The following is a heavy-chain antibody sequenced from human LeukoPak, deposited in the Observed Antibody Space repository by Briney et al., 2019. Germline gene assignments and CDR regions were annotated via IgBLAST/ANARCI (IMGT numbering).Heavy chain of an antibody. CDR3: ARRTRGRNWFDP. J-gene: IGHJ5*02. CDR1: GGSFSGYY. V-gene: IGHV4-34*01. D-gene: IGHD1-14*01. Sequence: SETLSLTCAVYGGSFSGYYWSWIRQPPGKGLEWIGEINHSGSTNYNPSLKSRVTISVDTSKNQFSLKLSSVTAADTAVYYCARRTRGRNWFDPWGQGTLVTVSS. CDR2: INHSGST.